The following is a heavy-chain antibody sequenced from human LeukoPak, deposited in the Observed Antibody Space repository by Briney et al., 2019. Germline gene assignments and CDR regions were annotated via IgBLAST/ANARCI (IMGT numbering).Heavy chain of an antibody. V-gene: IGHV4-39*07. J-gene: IGHJ4*02. CDR3: ARSAFLVTAPGLYYFDY. D-gene: IGHD6-13*01. Sequence: PSETLSLTCTVSGGSISSSSYYWGWIRQPPGKGLEWIGSIYYSGSTYYNPSLKSRVTISVDTSKNQFSLKLSSVTAADTAVYYCARSAFLVTAPGLYYFDYWGQGTLVAVSS. CDR2: IYYSGST. CDR1: GGSISSSSYY.